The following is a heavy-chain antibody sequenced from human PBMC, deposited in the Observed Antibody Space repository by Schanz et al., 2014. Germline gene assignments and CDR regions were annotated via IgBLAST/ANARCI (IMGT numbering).Heavy chain of an antibody. V-gene: IGHV3-74*02. CDR3: TRSYYDFSWGSYRFRAFDI. Sequence: VQLVESGGGVVQPGRSLRLSCAASGFTFSSYGMHWVRQVPGKGLEWVSCTNGDGTNAKYADSVKGRFTISRDNAKKTLSLQMISLRAEDTAIYFCTRSYYDFSWGSYRFRAFDIWGQGTTVIVSS. D-gene: IGHD3-16*02. J-gene: IGHJ3*02. CDR2: TNGDGTNA. CDR1: GFTFSSYG.